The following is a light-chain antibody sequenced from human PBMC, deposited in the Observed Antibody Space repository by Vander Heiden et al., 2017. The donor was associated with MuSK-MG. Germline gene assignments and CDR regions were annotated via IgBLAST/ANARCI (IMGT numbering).Light chain of an antibody. Sequence: EIVLTQSPGTLSLSPGERATVSCRASQSFSSSYLAWYQQKPGQAPRLLIYGASSRATGTPDRFSGSGSGTDFTLTISRLEPEDFAVYYCQQYGGSPYTFGQGTKLEIK. V-gene: IGKV3-20*01. CDR2: GAS. CDR1: QSFSSSY. CDR3: QQYGGSPYT. J-gene: IGKJ2*01.